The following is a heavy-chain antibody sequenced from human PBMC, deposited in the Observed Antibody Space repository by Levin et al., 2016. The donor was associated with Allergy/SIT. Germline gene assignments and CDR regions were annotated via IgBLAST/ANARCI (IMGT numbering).Heavy chain of an antibody. D-gene: IGHD3-3*01. CDR2: IYYSGST. Sequence: GSLRLSCTVSGGSISSYYWSWIRQPPGKGLEWIGYIYYSGSTNYNPSLKSRVTISVDTSKNQFSLKLSSVTAADTAVYYCARTYYDFWSGYSNYYMDVWGKGTTVTVSS. V-gene: IGHV4-59*01. CDR1: GGSISSYY. J-gene: IGHJ6*03. CDR3: ARTYYDFWSGYSNYYMDV.